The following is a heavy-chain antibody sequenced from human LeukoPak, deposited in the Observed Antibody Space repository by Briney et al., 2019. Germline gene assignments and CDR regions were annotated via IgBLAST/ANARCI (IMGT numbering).Heavy chain of an antibody. V-gene: IGHV3-23*01. Sequence: GGSLRLSCAASGFTFSSYAMSWVRQAPGKGLEWVSAISGSGGSTYYADSVKGRFTISRDNSKNTLYLQMNSLRAEDTAVYYCAKGDYQDRYCIGGSCSTGYWGQGTLVTVSS. CDR1: GFTFSSYA. J-gene: IGHJ4*02. CDR2: ISGSGGST. CDR3: AKGDYQDRYCIGGSCSTGY. D-gene: IGHD2-15*01.